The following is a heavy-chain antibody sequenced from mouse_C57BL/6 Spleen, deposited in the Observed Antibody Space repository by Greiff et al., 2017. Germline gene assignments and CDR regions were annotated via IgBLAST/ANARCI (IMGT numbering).Heavy chain of an antibody. J-gene: IGHJ1*03. Sequence: QVQLQQPGAELVRPGSSVKLSCKASGYTFTSYWMHWVKQRPIQGLEWIGNIDPSDSETHYNQKFKDKATLTVDKSSSTAYMQLSSLTSEDSAVYFCASPLLITTVVATDWYFDVWGTGTTVTVSS. D-gene: IGHD1-1*01. CDR3: ASPLLITTVVATDWYFDV. CDR1: GYTFTSYW. CDR2: IDPSDSET. V-gene: IGHV1-52*01.